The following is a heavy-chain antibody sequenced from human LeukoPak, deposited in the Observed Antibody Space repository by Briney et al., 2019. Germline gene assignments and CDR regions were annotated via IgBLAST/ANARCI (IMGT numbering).Heavy chain of an antibody. CDR2: MNPNSGNT. CDR3: AKDRYYYDSSAGY. D-gene: IGHD3-22*01. V-gene: IGHV1-8*03. CDR1: GYTFTSYD. Sequence: ASVKVSCKASGYTFTSYDINWVRQATGQGLEWMGWMNPNSGNTGYAQKFQGRVTITRNTSISTAYMELSSLRSEDTAVYYCAKDRYYYDSSAGYWGQGTLVTVSS. J-gene: IGHJ4*02.